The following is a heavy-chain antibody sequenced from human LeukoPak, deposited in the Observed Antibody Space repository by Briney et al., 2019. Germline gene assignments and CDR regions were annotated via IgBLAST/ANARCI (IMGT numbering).Heavy chain of an antibody. D-gene: IGHD5-12*01. V-gene: IGHV1-69*13. Sequence: ASVKVSCKASGGTFSSYAISWVRQAPGQGLEWMGGIIPIFGTANYAQKFQGRVTITADESTSTAYMELSSLRSEDTAVYYCARARRGYDWAFDYWGQGTLVTVSS. CDR2: IIPIFGTA. CDR3: ARARRGYDWAFDY. CDR1: GGTFSSYA. J-gene: IGHJ4*02.